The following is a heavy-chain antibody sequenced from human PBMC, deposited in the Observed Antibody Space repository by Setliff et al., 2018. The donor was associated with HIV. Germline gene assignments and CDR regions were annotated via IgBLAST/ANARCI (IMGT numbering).Heavy chain of an antibody. CDR2: IRNDASNT. D-gene: IGHD6-19*01. Sequence: GGSLRLSCAASGFTFSHYGMHWVRQAPGKGLEWVTFIRNDASNTYYADSVKGRFTISRDDSKSTLFLQMDSLRPEDTALYYCAKTNGWFLIDYWGQGNLVTVSS. CDR1: GFTFSHYG. J-gene: IGHJ4*02. CDR3: AKTNGWFLIDY. V-gene: IGHV3-30*02.